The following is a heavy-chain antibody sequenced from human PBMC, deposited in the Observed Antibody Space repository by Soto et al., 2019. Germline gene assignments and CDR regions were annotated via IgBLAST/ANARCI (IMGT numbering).Heavy chain of an antibody. Sequence: QVQLVQSGAEVKKPGSSVKVSCKASGGTFSSYTISWVRQAPGQGLEWMGRFVPILGLAHYAQKFQGRVTITADKSTSTAYMELSSLRSDDTAVYYCARDVGSRVDPWGQGTLVTVSS. CDR1: GGTFSSYT. V-gene: IGHV1-69*08. CDR3: ARDVGSRVDP. D-gene: IGHD3-10*01. J-gene: IGHJ5*02. CDR2: FVPILGLA.